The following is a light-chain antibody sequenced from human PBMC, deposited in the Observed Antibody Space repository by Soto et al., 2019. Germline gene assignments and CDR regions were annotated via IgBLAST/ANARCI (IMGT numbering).Light chain of an antibody. Sequence: QSALTQPASVSGSPGQSITISCTGTSSDVGGYNLVSWYQQHPGKAPKLVIYEDTKRPSGVSNRFSGSKSGNTASLTISGLQAEDEADYYCNSYSSSSPFWVFGGGTKVTVL. J-gene: IGLJ3*02. CDR2: EDT. CDR3: NSYSSSSPFWV. CDR1: SSDVGGYNL. V-gene: IGLV2-14*02.